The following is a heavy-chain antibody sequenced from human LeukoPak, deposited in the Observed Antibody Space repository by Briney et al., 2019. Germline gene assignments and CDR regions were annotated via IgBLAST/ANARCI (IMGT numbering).Heavy chain of an antibody. CDR1: GGSISSSSYY. CDR2: FYDSGNT. V-gene: IGHV4-39*01. CDR3: ARQNGQLVNY. Sequence: SETLSLTCIVSGGSISSSSYYWDWIRQAPGEGLEWIGNFYDSGNTRYNPSLKSRVTISGDTSKNQFSLKLTSVTAADTAVYYCARQNGQLVNYWGQGILVTVSS. J-gene: IGHJ4*02. D-gene: IGHD6-6*01.